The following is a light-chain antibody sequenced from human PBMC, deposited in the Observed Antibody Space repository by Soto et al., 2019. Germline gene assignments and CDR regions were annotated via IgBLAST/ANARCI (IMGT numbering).Light chain of an antibody. V-gene: IGKV1-5*01. CDR1: QTISNW. CDR2: DAS. J-gene: IGKJ1*01. Sequence: DIQMKQSPSTLSASVWDRVTITCRASQTISNWLAWYQQKPGKAPKLLIYDASTLESGVPSRFSGSGSWTEITLTISTLQPDDLATYDCQQYNTYTWTFGQGTKVDIK. CDR3: QQYNTYTWT.